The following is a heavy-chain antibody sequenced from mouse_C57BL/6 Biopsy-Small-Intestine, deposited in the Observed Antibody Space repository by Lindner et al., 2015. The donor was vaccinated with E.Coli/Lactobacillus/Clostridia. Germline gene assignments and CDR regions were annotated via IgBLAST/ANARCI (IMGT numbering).Heavy chain of an antibody. V-gene: IGHV1-81*01. CDR1: GYTFTSYG. J-gene: IGHJ3*01. D-gene: IGHD1-1*01. CDR2: IYPRSGNT. Sequence: VQLQESGAELARPGASVKLSCKASGYTFTSYGISWVKQRTGQGLEWIGEIYPRSGNTYYNEKFKGKATLTADKSSSTAYMELRSLTSEDSAVYFCARHEDAYFFVYWGQGTLVTVSA. CDR3: ARHEDAYFFVY.